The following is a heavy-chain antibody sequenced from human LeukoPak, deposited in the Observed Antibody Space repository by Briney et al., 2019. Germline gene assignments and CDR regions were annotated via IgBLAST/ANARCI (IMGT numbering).Heavy chain of an antibody. J-gene: IGHJ4*02. Sequence: SETLSLTCTVSGGSISSYYWSWIRQPAGKGLEWIGRMYTSGSTNYNPSLKSRVTISVDTSKNQFSLKLSSVTAADTAVYYCARDREHIVLLPGAKRKTWYFDYWGRGTLVTVSS. CDR2: MYTSGST. D-gene: IGHD2-2*01. CDR1: GGSISSYY. CDR3: ARDREHIVLLPGAKRKTWYFDY. V-gene: IGHV4-4*07.